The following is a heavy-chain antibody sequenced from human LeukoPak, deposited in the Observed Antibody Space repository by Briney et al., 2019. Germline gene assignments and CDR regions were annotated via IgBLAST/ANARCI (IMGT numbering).Heavy chain of an antibody. CDR3: ARGMVRTLPTAFDI. CDR1: GGSISSGGYY. CDR2: IYYSGST. D-gene: IGHD3-10*01. J-gene: IGHJ3*02. V-gene: IGHV4-31*03. Sequence: SQTLSLTCTVSGGSISSGGYYWSWIRQHPGKGLEWIGYIYYSGSTYYNPSLKSRVTISVDTSKNQFSLSLKSMTAADTAVYYCARGMVRTLPTAFDIWGQGTMVTVSS.